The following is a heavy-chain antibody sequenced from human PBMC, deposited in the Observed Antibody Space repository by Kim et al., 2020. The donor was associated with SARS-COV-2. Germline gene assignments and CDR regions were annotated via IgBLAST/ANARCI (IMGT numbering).Heavy chain of an antibody. CDR1: GGSISSSSYY. Sequence: SETLSLTCTVSGGSISSSSYYWGWIRQPPGKGLEWIGSIYYSGSTYYNPSLKSRVTISVDTSKNQFSLKLSSVTAADTAVYYCARDASGRLTVVTGFDPWGQGTLVTVSS. CDR3: ARDASGRLTVVTGFDP. D-gene: IGHD2-15*01. J-gene: IGHJ5*02. CDR2: IYYSGST. V-gene: IGHV4-39*02.